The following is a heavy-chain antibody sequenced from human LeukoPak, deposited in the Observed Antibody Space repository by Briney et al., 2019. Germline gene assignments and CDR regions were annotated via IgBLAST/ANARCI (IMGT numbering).Heavy chain of an antibody. CDR1: GFTFSNYS. J-gene: IGHJ3*02. Sequence: GGSLRLSCAASGFTFSNYSMNWVRQAPGKGLEWVSSISSSGSFIFYADSVKGRFTISRDNAKNSLYLQMNSLRAEDTAVYYCARDALQWLLLRYAFDIWAKGQWSPSLQ. D-gene: IGHD3-22*01. CDR3: ARDALQWLLLRYAFDI. CDR2: ISSSGSFI. V-gene: IGHV3-21*01.